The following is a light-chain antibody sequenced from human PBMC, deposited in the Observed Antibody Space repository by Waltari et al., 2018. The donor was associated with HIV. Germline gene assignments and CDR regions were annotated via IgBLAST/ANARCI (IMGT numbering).Light chain of an antibody. V-gene: IGLV2-23*02. CDR1: SSDVATYKL. Sequence: QSALTQPASVSGSPGQSITISCTRTSSDVATYKLVSWYQQHPGKAPKLMIYEVSKRPSGGSDRFPGSKSGDTASLTISGLQAEDEADYYCCSYVSNVIFGGGTKLTVL. CDR2: EVS. J-gene: IGLJ2*01. CDR3: CSYVSNVI.